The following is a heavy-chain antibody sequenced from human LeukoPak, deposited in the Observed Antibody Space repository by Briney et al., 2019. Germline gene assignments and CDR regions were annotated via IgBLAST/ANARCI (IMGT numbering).Heavy chain of an antibody. Sequence: PSETLSLTCTVSGGSISSYYWSWIQQPPGKGLEWIGYIYYSGSTNYNPSLKSRVTISVDTSKNQFSLKLSSVTAADTAVYYCARARPSSWFDPWGQGTLVTVSS. CDR1: GGSISSYY. CDR3: ARARPSSWFDP. CDR2: IYYSGST. V-gene: IGHV4-59*01. J-gene: IGHJ5*02.